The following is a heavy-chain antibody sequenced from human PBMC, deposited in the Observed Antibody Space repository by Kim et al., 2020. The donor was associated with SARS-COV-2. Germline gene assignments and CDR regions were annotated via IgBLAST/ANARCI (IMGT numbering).Heavy chain of an antibody. CDR3: ARVRVWELPVDS. V-gene: IGHV4-59*01. J-gene: IGHJ4*02. Sequence: NSTPPPKSGVTISVDTSKNQFALKWRSVTAADTAVYYCARVRVWELPVDSWGQGVLVTVSS. D-gene: IGHD1-26*01.